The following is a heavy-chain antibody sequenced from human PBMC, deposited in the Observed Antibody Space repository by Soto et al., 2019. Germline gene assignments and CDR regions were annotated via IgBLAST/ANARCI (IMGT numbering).Heavy chain of an antibody. Sequence: QIQLVQSGGEVERPGASVTVSCEASGYIFTTYGLSWVRQTPAHGLEWMRWISTDSGYTQYSQLLQGRVTMTRDTPTITASMQFRDLASDDTCIYYGARVRPRGSIYGMDTWGQGTPVTVA. J-gene: IGHJ6*02. CDR2: ISTDSGYT. CDR1: GYIFTTYG. V-gene: IGHV1-18*01. CDR3: ARVRPRGSIYGMDT.